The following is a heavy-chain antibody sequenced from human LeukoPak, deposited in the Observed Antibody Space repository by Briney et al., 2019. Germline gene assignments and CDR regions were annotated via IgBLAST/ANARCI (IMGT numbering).Heavy chain of an antibody. CDR3: ARDRALGSFDY. J-gene: IGHJ4*02. D-gene: IGHD1-26*01. CDR2: IWSDGSKK. Sequence: PGGSLRLSCAASGFTFSNYGFHWVRQAPGKGLEWVAVIWSDGSKKYYSDSVKGRFAISRDDSKNTLYLQMNSLRAEDTAVYYCARDRALGSFDYWGQGTVVSVSS. CDR1: GFTFSNYG. V-gene: IGHV3-33*01.